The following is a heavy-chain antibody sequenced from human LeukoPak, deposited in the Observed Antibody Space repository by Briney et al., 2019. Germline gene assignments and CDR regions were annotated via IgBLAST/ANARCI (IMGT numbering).Heavy chain of an antibody. CDR3: ARGGYSSGWYSDY. D-gene: IGHD6-19*01. J-gene: IGHJ4*02. Sequence: ASVKVSCKASGYTFTGYYMHWVRQAPGQGLEWMGWINPSSGGTNYAQKFQGRVTMTRDTSISTAYMELSRLRSDDTAVYYCARGGYSSGWYSDYWGQGTLVTVSS. V-gene: IGHV1-2*02. CDR2: INPSSGGT. CDR1: GYTFTGYY.